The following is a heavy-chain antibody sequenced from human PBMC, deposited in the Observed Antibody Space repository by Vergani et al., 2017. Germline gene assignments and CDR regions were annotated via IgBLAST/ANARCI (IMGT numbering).Heavy chain of an antibody. CDR3: ARESCSSTSCYINWFDP. D-gene: IGHD2-2*02. J-gene: IGHJ5*02. Sequence: QVQLQESGPGLVKPSETLSLTCTVSGGSISSYYWSWIRQPPGKGLEWIGYIYYSGSTNYNPSLKSRVTISVDTSKNQFSLKLSSVTAADTAVYYCARESCSSTSCYINWFDPWGQGTLVTVSS. CDR2: IYYSGST. V-gene: IGHV4-59*01. CDR1: GGSISSYY.